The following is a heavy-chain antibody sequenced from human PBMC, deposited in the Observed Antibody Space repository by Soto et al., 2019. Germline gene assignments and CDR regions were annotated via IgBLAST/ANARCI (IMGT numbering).Heavy chain of an antibody. V-gene: IGHV4-30-2*01. CDR2: IYHSGST. Sequence: QRQLQESGSGLVKPSQTLSLTCAVSGGSISSGGYSWSWIRQPPGKGLEWIGYIYHSGSTYYNPSLKSRVTISVDRSKNQFSLKLSSVTAADTAVYYCAREYPYSGYFDYWGQGTLVTVSS. J-gene: IGHJ4*02. CDR3: AREYPYSGYFDY. CDR1: GGSISSGGYS. D-gene: IGHD4-4*01.